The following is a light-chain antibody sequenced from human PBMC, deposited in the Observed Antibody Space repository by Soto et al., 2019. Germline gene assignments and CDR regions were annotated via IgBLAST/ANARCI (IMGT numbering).Light chain of an antibody. Sequence: QSVLTQPPSASGTPGQRVTFSCSGSSSNIGSNYVYWYQQLPGTAPKVLIYSNNQRPSGVPDRFSGSKSGTSASLAISGLRSEDEADYYCATWDDSLSGPVFGGGTQLTVL. J-gene: IGLJ2*01. V-gene: IGLV1-47*02. CDR2: SNN. CDR1: SSNIGSNY. CDR3: ATWDDSLSGPV.